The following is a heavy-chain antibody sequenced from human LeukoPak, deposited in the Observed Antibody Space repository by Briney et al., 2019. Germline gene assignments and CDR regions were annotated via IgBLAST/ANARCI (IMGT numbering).Heavy chain of an antibody. CDR2: INPSGGST. J-gene: IGHJ4*02. Sequence: ASVKVSCKASGYTFTSYYMHWVRQAPGQGLQWMGIINPSGGSTSYAQKFQGRVTMTRDTSTSTVYMELSSLRSEDTAVYYCARDSSYGSGSYYAADYWGQGTLVTVSS. CDR3: ARDSSYGSGSYYAADY. CDR1: GYTFTSYY. V-gene: IGHV1-46*01. D-gene: IGHD3-10*01.